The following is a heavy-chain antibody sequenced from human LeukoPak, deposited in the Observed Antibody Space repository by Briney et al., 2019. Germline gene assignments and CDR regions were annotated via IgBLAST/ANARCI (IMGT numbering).Heavy chain of an antibody. Sequence: GGSLRLSCAASGFTFSSYWVSWVRQAPGKGLEWVANIKQDGSDKYYVDSVKGRFTISRDNAKNSLYLQMNSLRAEDTAVYYCATYSSAFSYWGQGTLVTVSS. CDR1: GFTFSSYW. CDR3: ATYSSAFSY. J-gene: IGHJ4*02. CDR2: IKQDGSDK. V-gene: IGHV3-7*01. D-gene: IGHD6-19*01.